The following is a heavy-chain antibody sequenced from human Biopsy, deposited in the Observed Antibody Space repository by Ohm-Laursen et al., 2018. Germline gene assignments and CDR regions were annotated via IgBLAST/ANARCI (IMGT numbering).Heavy chain of an antibody. CDR2: ISPSSGGP. J-gene: IGHJ3*01. CDR1: GCTFTDYF. CDR3: AKDIMNPIGGLVARSDVFDV. Sequence: GASVKVSCKASGCTFTDYFLHWVRQAPGQGPEWMGWISPSSGGPNYAQKFQGRVPMIRDTSATTGYMELSSLRSDDPAVYYCAKDIMNPIGGLVARSDVFDVWGQGTMVTVSS. D-gene: IGHD3-16*02. V-gene: IGHV1-2*02.